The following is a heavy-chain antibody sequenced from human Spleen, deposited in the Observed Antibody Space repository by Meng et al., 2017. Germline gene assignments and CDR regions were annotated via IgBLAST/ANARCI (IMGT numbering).Heavy chain of an antibody. CDR1: GFTFSSYE. CDR2: ISSSDTI. CDR3: TRANSMVRGVISPIDY. Sequence: GGSLRLSCVASGFTFSSYEMNWVRQAPGKGREWVSYISSSDTIYYADSVKGRFTISRDNAKNSLYLQMNSLRDKDTAVYYCTRANSMVRGVISPIDYWGQGTLVTVSS. J-gene: IGHJ4*02. V-gene: IGHV3-48*03. D-gene: IGHD3-10*01.